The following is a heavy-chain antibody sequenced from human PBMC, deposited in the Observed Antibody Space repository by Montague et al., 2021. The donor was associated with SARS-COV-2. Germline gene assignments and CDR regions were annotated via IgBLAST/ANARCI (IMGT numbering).Heavy chain of an antibody. CDR3: ASAIAVADTHYYYYGMDV. CDR1: GGSISAGYY. Sequence: TLSLTCTVSGGSISAGYYWTWIRQIPGKGLEWIGYIYYSGSTXYNPSLKSRVIMSIDTSKHQFSLKVSSVTAADTATYFCASAIAVADTHYYYYGMDVWGQGTTVTVSS. CDR2: IYYSGST. V-gene: IGHV4-31*03. J-gene: IGHJ6*02. D-gene: IGHD6-19*01.